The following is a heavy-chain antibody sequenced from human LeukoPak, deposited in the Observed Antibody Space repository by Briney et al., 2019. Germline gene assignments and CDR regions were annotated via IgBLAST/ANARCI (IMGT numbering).Heavy chain of an antibody. CDR3: ARASSGWDAFDI. Sequence: KTSETLSLTCTVSGGSISSYYWSWIRQPPGKGLEWIGYIYYSGSTNYNPSLKSRVTISVDTSKNQFSLKLSSVTAADTAVYYCARASSGWDAFDIWGQGTMVTVSS. CDR1: GGSISSYY. D-gene: IGHD6-19*01. CDR2: IYYSGST. V-gene: IGHV4-59*01. J-gene: IGHJ3*02.